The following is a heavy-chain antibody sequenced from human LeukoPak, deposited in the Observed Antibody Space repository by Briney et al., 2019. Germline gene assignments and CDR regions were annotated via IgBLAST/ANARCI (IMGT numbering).Heavy chain of an antibody. CDR1: GFTFSSYA. J-gene: IGHJ4*02. Sequence: GGSVRLSCAASGFTFSSYAMHWVRQAPGKGLEYVSAISSNGGSTHYANSVKGRFIISRDNSKNTLYLQMGSLRAEDMAVYYCARRYDSGSYPFDYWGQGTLVTVSS. D-gene: IGHD3-10*01. CDR2: ISSNGGST. CDR3: ARRYDSGSYPFDY. V-gene: IGHV3-64*01.